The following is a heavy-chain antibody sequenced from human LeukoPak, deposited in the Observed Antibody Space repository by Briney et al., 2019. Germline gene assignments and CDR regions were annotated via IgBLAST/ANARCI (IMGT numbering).Heavy chain of an antibody. V-gene: IGHV1-18*01. Sequence: GASVKVSCKASGYTFTSYGISWVRQAPGQGLEWMGWISAYNGNTNYAQKLQGRVTMTTDTSTSTAYMELRSLRSDDTAVYYCARDSRYYDYVWGSYRYLYFDYWGQGTLVTVSS. CDR2: ISAYNGNT. J-gene: IGHJ4*02. CDR1: GYTFTSYG. D-gene: IGHD3-16*02. CDR3: ARDSRYYDYVWGSYRYLYFDY.